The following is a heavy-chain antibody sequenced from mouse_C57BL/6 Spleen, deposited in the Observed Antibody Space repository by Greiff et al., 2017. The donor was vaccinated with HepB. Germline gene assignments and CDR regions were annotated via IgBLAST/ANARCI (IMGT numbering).Heavy chain of an antibody. V-gene: IGHV1-42*01. CDR3: ARGNSFDY. Sequence: DVKLVESGPELVKPGASVKISCKASGYSFTGYYMNWVKQSPEKSLEWIGEINPSTGGTTYNQKFKAKATLTVDKSSSTAYMQLKSLTSEDSAVYYCARGNSFDYWGQGTTLTVSS. J-gene: IGHJ2*01. CDR1: GYSFTGYY. CDR2: INPSTGGT.